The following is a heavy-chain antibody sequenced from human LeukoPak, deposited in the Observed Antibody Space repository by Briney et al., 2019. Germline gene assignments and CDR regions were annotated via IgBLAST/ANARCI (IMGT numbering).Heavy chain of an antibody. CDR3: ARDITLFDPYDFWSGSTGGAFDI. CDR2: IYTSGST. J-gene: IGHJ3*02. V-gene: IGHV4-61*02. CDR1: GGSISSGSYY. Sequence: PSETLSLTCTVSGGSISSGSYYWSWIRQPAGKGLEWIGRIYTSGSTNYNPSLKSRVTISVDTSKNQFSLKLSSVTAADTAVYYCARDITLFDPYDFWSGSTGGAFDIWGQGTMVTVSS. D-gene: IGHD3-3*01.